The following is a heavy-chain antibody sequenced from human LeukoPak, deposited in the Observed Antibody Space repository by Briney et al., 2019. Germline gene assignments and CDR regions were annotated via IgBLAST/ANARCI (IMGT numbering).Heavy chain of an antibody. J-gene: IGHJ4*02. CDR3: ARERIDCSSTSCYGGGSDY. CDR2: INTDGSST. V-gene: IGHV3-74*01. CDR1: RFTFSSHW. Sequence: PGGSLRLSCAASRFTFSSHWMYWVSQAPGKGLVWVSRINTDGSSTSYADSVKGRFTISRDNAKNTLHLQMNSLRAEDTAVYCCARERIDCSSTSCYGGGSDYWGQGTLVTVSS. D-gene: IGHD2-2*01.